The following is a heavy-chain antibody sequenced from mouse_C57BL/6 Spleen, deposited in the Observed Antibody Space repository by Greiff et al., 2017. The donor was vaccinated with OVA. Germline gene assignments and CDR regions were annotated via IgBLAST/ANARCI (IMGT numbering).Heavy chain of an antibody. J-gene: IGHJ4*01. D-gene: IGHD2-4*01. CDR2: ISSGSSTI. CDR3: ARNDDGGYAMDY. Sequence: EVKLVESGGGLVKPGGSLKLSCAASGFTFSDYGMHWVRQAPEKGLEWVAYISSGSSTIYYADTVKGRFTISRDNAKNTLFLQMTSLRSEDTAMYYCARNDDGGYAMDYWGQGTSVTVSS. CDR1: GFTFSDYG. V-gene: IGHV5-17*01.